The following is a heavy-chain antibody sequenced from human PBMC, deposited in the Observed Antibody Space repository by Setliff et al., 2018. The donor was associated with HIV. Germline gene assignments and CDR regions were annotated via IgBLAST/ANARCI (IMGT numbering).Heavy chain of an antibody. CDR2: XYPEDSDA. V-gene: IGHV5-51*01. Sequence: PGESLKISCQGSGYTFSSHWIXXXXXXPGXGLEWMXXXYPEDSDARYSPSFEGQVTIXXXXSIXXXYLQWSSLKASDTAMYYCATSXXXXKHTGFGYWGXXXLVTV. CDR3: ATSXXXXKHTGFGY. CDR1: GYTFSSHW. J-gene: IGHJ4*01.